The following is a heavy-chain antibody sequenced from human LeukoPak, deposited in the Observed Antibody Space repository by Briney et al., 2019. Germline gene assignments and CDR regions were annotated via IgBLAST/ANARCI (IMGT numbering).Heavy chain of an antibody. CDR1: GFRFSDYY. CDR3: ARIGSSWPNWFDP. V-gene: IGHV3-11*01. CDR2: ITSSGSTI. Sequence: GGSLRLSCAASGFRFSDYYMTWIRQAPGKGLEWVSHITSSGSTIHYADSVKGRFTISRDNAKNSLYLQMSSLRAEDTAVYYCARIGSSWPNWFDPWGQGTLVTVPS. J-gene: IGHJ5*02. D-gene: IGHD6-13*01.